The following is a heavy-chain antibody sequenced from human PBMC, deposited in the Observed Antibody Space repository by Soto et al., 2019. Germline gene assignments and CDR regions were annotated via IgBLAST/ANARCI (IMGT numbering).Heavy chain of an antibody. V-gene: IGHV3-23*01. D-gene: IGHD2-15*01. CDR2: ISGSGGST. CDR3: AKGRYGVVAASDY. CDR1: GFTFSSYA. J-gene: IGHJ4*02. Sequence: EVQLLESGGGLVQPGGSLRLSCAASGFTFSSYAMSWVRQAPGKGLEWVSAISGSGGSTYYADAVKGRFTISRDNSKNTLYLQMNSLRAEDTAVYYCAKGRYGVVAASDYWGQGTLVTVSS.